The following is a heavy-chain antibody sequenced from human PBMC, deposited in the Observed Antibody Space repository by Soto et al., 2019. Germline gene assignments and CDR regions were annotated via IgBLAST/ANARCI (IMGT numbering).Heavy chain of an antibody. CDR3: ARSRRGAYSSGWYSPSGYYNYGIDV. D-gene: IGHD6-19*01. V-gene: IGHV5-51*01. CDR1: GYSFTSYW. Sequence: PGESLKLSCKGSGYSFTSYWISWVRQMPGKGLEWMGIIYPGDSDTKYSPSLQGQVSISADTSISTAYLQWTSLKASDTAMYYCARSRRGAYSSGWYSPSGYYNYGIDVWGQGTKVTVSS. CDR2: IYPGDSDT. J-gene: IGHJ6*02.